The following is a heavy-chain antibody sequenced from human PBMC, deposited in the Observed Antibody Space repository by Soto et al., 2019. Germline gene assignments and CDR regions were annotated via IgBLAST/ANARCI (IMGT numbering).Heavy chain of an antibody. J-gene: IGHJ3*02. Sequence: SETLSLTCTVSGGSISSYYWSWIRQPPGKGLEWIGYIYYSGSTNYNPSLKSRVTISVDTSKNQFSLKLSSVTAADTAVYYCAGRYYDFWSGLDAFDIWGQGTMVT. CDR2: IYYSGST. CDR3: AGRYYDFWSGLDAFDI. D-gene: IGHD3-3*01. V-gene: IGHV4-59*01. CDR1: GGSISSYY.